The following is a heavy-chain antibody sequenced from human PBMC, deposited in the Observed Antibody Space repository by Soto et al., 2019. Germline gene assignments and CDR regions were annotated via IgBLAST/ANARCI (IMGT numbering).Heavy chain of an antibody. CDR3: ARTHDI. CDR2: IYHSGST. CDR1: AVSSSRGGVS. Sequence: SETLSLTCAVSAVSSSRGGVSGGGIRQRPGNGLEWIGYIYHSGSTYYNPSLKSVCTVAVDIFKNQFSLKLSSVTDADTAVYYCARTHDIWGQGTMVT. V-gene: IGHV4-30-2*01. J-gene: IGHJ3*02.